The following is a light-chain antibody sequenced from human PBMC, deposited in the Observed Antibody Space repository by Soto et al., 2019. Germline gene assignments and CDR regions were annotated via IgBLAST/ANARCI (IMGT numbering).Light chain of an antibody. J-gene: IGKJ5*01. CDR1: QGISSN. CDR2: AAS. CDR3: QQFNSYPIT. V-gene: IGKV1-9*01. Sequence: DIQLTQSPSFLSASVGDRFTITCMASQGISSNLAWYQQKPGKAPKLLIYAASTLQSGVTSRFSGSGSGTEFTLTISSLQPEDFATYYCQQFNSYPITFGQGTRLEIK.